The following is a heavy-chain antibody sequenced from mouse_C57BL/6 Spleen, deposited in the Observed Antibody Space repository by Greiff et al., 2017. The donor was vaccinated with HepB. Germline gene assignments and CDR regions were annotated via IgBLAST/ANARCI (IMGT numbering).Heavy chain of an antibody. Sequence: QVQLQQSGAELVKPGASVKISCKASGYAFSSYWMNWVKQRPGKGLEWIGQIYPGDGDTNYNVKFNGKATLTADKSSSTAYMQRSSLTSEDSAVYICAKWVDAYDVFSYWGQGTLVTVSA. J-gene: IGHJ3*01. D-gene: IGHD2-2*01. CDR3: AKWVDAYDVFSY. V-gene: IGHV1-80*01. CDR2: IYPGDGDT. CDR1: GYAFSSYW.